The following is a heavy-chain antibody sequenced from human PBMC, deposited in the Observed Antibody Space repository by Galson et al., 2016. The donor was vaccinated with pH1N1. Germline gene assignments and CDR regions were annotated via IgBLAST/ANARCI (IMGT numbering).Heavy chain of an antibody. J-gene: IGHJ4*02. CDR2: MSGSGGRT. V-gene: IGHV3-23*01. CDR3: ATDRYSSGQFFDS. CDR1: GFTFTSHA. Sequence: SLRLSCAASGFTFTSHAMTWVRQAPGKGLEWVSTMSGSGGRTYYADSVKDRFTISRDNSKKTLFLQMTSLRVEDTAVYYCATDRYSSGQFFDSWGRGILVTVSS. D-gene: IGHD6-19*01.